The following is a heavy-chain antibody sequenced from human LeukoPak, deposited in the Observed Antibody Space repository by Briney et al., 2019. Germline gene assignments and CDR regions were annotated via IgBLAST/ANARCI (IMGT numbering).Heavy chain of an antibody. CDR3: ARVDFWSGQIDYYYYYMDV. J-gene: IGHJ6*03. CDR2: IYYSGST. V-gene: IGHV4-59*01. D-gene: IGHD3-3*01. CDR1: GGSISSYY. Sequence: PSETLSFTCSVPGGSISSYYWSWIRQPPGKGLEWIGCIYYSGSTNYNPSLKSRVTISVDTSKNQFSLKLSSVTAADTAVYYCARVDFWSGQIDYYYYYMDVWGKGTTVTVSS.